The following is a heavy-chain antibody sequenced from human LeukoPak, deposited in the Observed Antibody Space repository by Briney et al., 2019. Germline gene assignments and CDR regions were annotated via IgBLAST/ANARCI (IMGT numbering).Heavy chain of an antibody. CDR1: GGSISSYY. J-gene: IGHJ6*02. CDR2: IYYSGST. D-gene: IGHD3-3*01. Sequence: SETLSLTCTVSGGSISSYYWSWIRQPPGKGLEWIGYIYYSGSTNYNPSLKSRVTISVDTSKNQFSLKLSSVTAADTAVYYCARYITIFGVVINYGMDVGGQGTTVTVS. V-gene: IGHV4-59*12. CDR3: ARYITIFGVVINYGMDV.